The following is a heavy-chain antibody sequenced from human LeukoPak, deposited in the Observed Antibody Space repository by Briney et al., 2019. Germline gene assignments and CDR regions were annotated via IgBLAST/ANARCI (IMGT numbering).Heavy chain of an antibody. J-gene: IGHJ4*02. D-gene: IGHD6-13*01. CDR2: IYHSGST. V-gene: IGHV4-38-2*02. CDR3: AREVAAAGREVDY. Sequence: SETLSLTCAVSGYSISSGYYWGGIRQPPGKGLEWIGSIYHSGSTYYNPSLKSRVTISVDTSKNQFSLKLSSATAADTAVYYCAREVAAAGREVDYWGQGTLVTVSS. CDR1: GYSISSGYY.